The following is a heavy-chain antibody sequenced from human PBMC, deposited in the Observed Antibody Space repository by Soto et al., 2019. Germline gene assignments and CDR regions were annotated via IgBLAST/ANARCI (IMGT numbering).Heavy chain of an antibody. D-gene: IGHD1-26*01. V-gene: IGHV1-58*02. CDR1: GFTFINSA. Sequence: SGKVSCKASGFTFINSAIRGVRQARGQRLEWMGWNVVGSGHINYAQKFQERLSITRAMSTSTAYMELSSLTLEDTAVYYCAAVQGGGATFDFWGPGTLVTVSS. CDR3: AAVQGGGATFDF. CDR2: NVVGSGHI. J-gene: IGHJ4*02.